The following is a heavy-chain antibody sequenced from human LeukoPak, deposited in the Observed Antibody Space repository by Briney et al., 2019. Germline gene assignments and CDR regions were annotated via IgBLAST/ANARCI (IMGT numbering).Heavy chain of an antibody. J-gene: IGHJ5*02. Sequence: PSETLSLTCTVSGGSISSYYWSWIRQPPGKGLGWIGYIYYSGSTNYNPSLKSRVTISVDTSKNQFSLKLSSVTAADTAVYYCARDRYGSGSYYRSAGWFDPWGQGTLVTVSS. D-gene: IGHD3-10*01. V-gene: IGHV4-59*01. CDR1: GGSISSYY. CDR2: IYYSGST. CDR3: ARDRYGSGSYYRSAGWFDP.